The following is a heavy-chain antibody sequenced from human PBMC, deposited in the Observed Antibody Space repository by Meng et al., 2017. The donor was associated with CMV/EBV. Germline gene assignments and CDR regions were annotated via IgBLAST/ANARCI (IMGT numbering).Heavy chain of an antibody. CDR1: GFTFSSYW. Sequence: GRSLRLSCAASGFTFSSYWMSWVRQAPGKGLEWVANINQGGSEKYYVDSVKGRFTMSRDNAKNSLYLQMSSLTAEDTAVYYCARYCTNTGCYIYDYWGQGTLVTVSS. J-gene: IGHJ4*02. CDR2: INQGGSEK. D-gene: IGHD2-2*02. CDR3: ARYCTNTGCYIYDY. V-gene: IGHV3-7*01.